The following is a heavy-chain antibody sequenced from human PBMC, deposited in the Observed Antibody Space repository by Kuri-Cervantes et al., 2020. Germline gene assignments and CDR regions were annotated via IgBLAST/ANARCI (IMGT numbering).Heavy chain of an antibody. V-gene: IGHV4-38-2*02. Sequence: ESLKISCTVSGYSISSGYYWGWIRQPPGKGLEWIGSIYHSGSTYYNPSLKSRVTISVDTSKNQFSLKLSSVTAADTAVYYCARGINDYVWGSYHHSDYWSQGTLVTVSS. D-gene: IGHD3-16*02. CDR1: GYSISSGYY. J-gene: IGHJ4*02. CDR3: ARGINDYVWGSYHHSDY. CDR2: IYHSGST.